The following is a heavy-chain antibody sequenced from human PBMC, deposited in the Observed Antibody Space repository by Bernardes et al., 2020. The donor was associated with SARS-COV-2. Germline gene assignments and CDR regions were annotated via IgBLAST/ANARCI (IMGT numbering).Heavy chain of an antibody. D-gene: IGHD3-22*01. CDR2: IYPGDSDT. V-gene: IGHV5-51*01. Sequence: GESLKISCKGSGYSFTSYWIGWVRQMPGKGLEWMGIIYPGDSDTRYSPSFQGQVTISADKSISTAYLQWSSLKASDTAMYYCARRLIDSSGYLTTFDYWGQGTLVTVSS. J-gene: IGHJ4*02. CDR3: ARRLIDSSGYLTTFDY. CDR1: GYSFTSYW.